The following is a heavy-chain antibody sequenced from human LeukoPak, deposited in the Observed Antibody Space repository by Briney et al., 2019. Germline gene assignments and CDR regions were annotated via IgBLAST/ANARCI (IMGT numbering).Heavy chain of an antibody. CDR3: ARGCDVLLWFGELLDCPFPIDY. Sequence: ASVKVSCKASGYTFTGYYMHWVRQAPGQGLEWMGRINPNSGGTNYAQKFQGRVTMTRDTSISTAYMELSGLRSDDTAVYYCARGCDVLLWFGELLDCPFPIDYWGQGTLVTVSS. CDR1: GYTFTGYY. J-gene: IGHJ4*02. V-gene: IGHV1-2*06. D-gene: IGHD3-10*01. CDR2: INPNSGGT.